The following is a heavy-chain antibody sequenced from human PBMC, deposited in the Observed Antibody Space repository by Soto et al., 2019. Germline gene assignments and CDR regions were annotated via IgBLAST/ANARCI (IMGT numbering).Heavy chain of an antibody. CDR1: GYTFTDYY. CDR3: ARGPRVLAQIHSFFDF. D-gene: IGHD6-6*01. Sequence: QVQLVQSGAEVKKPGASVKVSCKTSGYTFTDYYVHWVRQAPGQGLEWMGWINPNSGATNYPQKFQGWVTMTRDTSLSTAYMELTRLTSADTAVYYCARGPRVLAQIHSFFDFWGQGTLVTVSS. V-gene: IGHV1-2*04. CDR2: INPNSGAT. J-gene: IGHJ4*02.